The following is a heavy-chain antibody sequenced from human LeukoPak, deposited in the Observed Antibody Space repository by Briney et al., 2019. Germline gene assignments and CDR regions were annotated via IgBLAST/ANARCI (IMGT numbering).Heavy chain of an antibody. V-gene: IGHV4-38-2*01. J-gene: IGHJ3*02. D-gene: IGHD3-10*01. Sequence: SETLSLTCAVSGYSISSGYYWGWIRQPPGKGLESIGSIYHSGSTYYNPSLKSRVTISVDTSKNQFSLKLSSATAADTAVYYCARPAGYFGSDAFDIWGQGTMVTVSS. CDR1: GYSISSGYY. CDR3: ARPAGYFGSDAFDI. CDR2: IYHSGST.